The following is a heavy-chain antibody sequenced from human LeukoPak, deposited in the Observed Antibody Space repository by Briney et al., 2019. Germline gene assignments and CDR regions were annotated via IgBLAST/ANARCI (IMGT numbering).Heavy chain of an antibody. CDR1: GGSISNYY. CDR2: IYYSEIT. Sequence: SETLSLTCTVSGGSISNYYWSWIRQPPGKGLEWIEYIYYSEITNYNPSLKSRVTISLDTSKNQFPLRLSSVTAADTAVYYCARHYEGAPLIYGMDVWGQGTTVTVSS. CDR3: ARHYEGAPLIYGMDV. J-gene: IGHJ6*02. V-gene: IGHV4-59*08. D-gene: IGHD1-26*01.